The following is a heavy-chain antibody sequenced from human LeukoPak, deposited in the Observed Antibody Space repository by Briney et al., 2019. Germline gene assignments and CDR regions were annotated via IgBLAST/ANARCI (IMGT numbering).Heavy chain of an antibody. CDR1: GFTLSTCW. D-gene: IGHD2-15*01. Sequence: PAGGSVRLSCAASGFTLSTCWMQWVRQARGEGLVCVSRIKSGGSSTTYADYVKGRFTSSRDNTKNTVYLQMNSLRSKDTAVYYGARDQRYCSSGRCTDFDYWGQGTLVTVSS. J-gene: IGHJ4*02. CDR2: IKSGGSST. V-gene: IGHV3-74*01. CDR3: ARDQRYCSSGRCTDFDY.